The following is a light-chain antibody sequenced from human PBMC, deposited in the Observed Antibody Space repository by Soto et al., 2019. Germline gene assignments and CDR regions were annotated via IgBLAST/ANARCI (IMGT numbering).Light chain of an antibody. CDR2: KAS. CDR1: QSISSW. V-gene: IGKV1-5*03. J-gene: IGKJ2*01. Sequence: DIQMTQSPSTLSASVGDRVTITCRASQSISSWLAWYQQKPGKAPKLLIYKASSLESGVPSRFSGSGSGTEFTLTISSLQPDDFANYYCQQYHSFSGYTFGQGTKLEIK. CDR3: QQYHSFSGYT.